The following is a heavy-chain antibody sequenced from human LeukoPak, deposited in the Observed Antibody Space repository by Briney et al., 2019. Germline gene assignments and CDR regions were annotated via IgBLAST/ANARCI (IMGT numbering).Heavy chain of an antibody. CDR2: INHSGST. J-gene: IGHJ5*02. V-gene: IGHV4-34*01. Sequence: PGGSLRLSCAASGFTFSSCAMSWVRQPPGKGLEWIGEINHSGSTNYNPSLKSRVTISVDTSKNQFSLKLSSVTAADTAVYYCARGVVWNWFDPWGQGTLVTVSS. CDR1: GFTFSSCA. CDR3: ARGVVWNWFDP. D-gene: IGHD2-15*01.